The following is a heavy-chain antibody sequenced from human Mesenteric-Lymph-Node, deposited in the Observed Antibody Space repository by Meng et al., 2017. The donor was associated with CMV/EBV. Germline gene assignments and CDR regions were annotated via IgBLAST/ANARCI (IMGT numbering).Heavy chain of an antibody. CDR2: IIPIFGTA. J-gene: IGHJ2*01. CDR1: GGTFSSYA. V-gene: IGHV1-69*05. Sequence: SVKVSCKASGGTFSSYAISWVRQAPGQGLEWMGGIIPIFGTANYAQKFQGRVTITTDESTSTAYMELSSLRSEDTAVYYCARGGWDSSGWGINYFDLWGRGTLVTVSS. CDR3: ARGGWDSSGWGINYFDL. D-gene: IGHD6-19*01.